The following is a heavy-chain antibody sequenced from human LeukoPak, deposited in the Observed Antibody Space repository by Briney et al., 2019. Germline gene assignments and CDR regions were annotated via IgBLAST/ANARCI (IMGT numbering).Heavy chain of an antibody. D-gene: IGHD6-6*01. J-gene: IGHJ6*03. V-gene: IGHV3-20*04. CDR3: ARGHSSSSYYYYYMDV. Sequence: GGSLRLSCAASGFTFGDYGMSWVRQAPGKGLEWVSGINWNGGSTGYADSVKGRFTISRDNAKNSLYLQMNSLRVEDTALYYCARGHSSSSYYYYYMDVWGKGTTVTVSS. CDR2: INWNGGST. CDR1: GFTFGDYG.